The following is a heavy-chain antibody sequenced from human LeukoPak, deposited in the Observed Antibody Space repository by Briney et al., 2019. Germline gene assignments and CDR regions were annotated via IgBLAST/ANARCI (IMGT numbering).Heavy chain of an antibody. D-gene: IGHD5-24*01. CDR2: INHSGST. CDR1: GGSFSNYY. V-gene: IGHV4-34*01. CDR3: ARDRVVGWLQFGINFGAFDI. Sequence: SETLSLTCAVYGGSFSNYYWSWIRQPPGKGLEWIGEINHSGSTNYNPSLKSRVIISIDTSKNQFSLKLSSVTAADTAVYYCARDRVVGWLQFGINFGAFDIWGQGTMVTVSS. J-gene: IGHJ3*02.